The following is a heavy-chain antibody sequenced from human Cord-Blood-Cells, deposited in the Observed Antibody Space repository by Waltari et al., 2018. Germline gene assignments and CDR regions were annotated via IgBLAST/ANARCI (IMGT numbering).Heavy chain of an antibody. CDR1: GGSISSSSYY. Sequence: QLQLQESGPGLVKPSETLSLTCTVSGGSISSSSYYWGWIRQPPGKGLEWIGSIYYSGSTYYNPSLKSRVTISVDTSKNQFSLKLSSVTAADTAVYYCARLLGVGDAFDIWDQGTMVTVSS. CDR2: IYYSGST. J-gene: IGHJ3*02. D-gene: IGHD3-3*01. V-gene: IGHV4-39*07. CDR3: ARLLGVGDAFDI.